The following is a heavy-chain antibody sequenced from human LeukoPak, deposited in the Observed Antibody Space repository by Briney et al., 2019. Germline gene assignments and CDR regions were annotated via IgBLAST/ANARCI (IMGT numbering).Heavy chain of an antibody. V-gene: IGHV3-23*01. CDR1: GFSFSAYP. J-gene: IGHJ4*02. Sequence: GGSLRLSCAASGFSFSAYPMGWVRQAPGKELQWLSGISASGDVTFHADRVKGRFAISRDNAENSLFLQMDSLRAEDTAVYYCARALYNHGWFPDYFDYWGQGTLVAVSS. CDR2: ISASGDVT. CDR3: ARALYNHGWFPDYFDY. D-gene: IGHD1-14*01.